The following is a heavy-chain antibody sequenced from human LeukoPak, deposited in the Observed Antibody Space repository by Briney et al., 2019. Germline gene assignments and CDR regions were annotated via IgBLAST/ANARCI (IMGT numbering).Heavy chain of an antibody. CDR2: ILYSGST. CDR3: ARFQAPDKRQLDC. D-gene: IGHD6-6*01. Sequence: SETLSLTCTVSGGSVNSGGYYWSWIRQHPGKGLEWIGYILYSGSTNYNPSLKTRVTMSVDTSKNQFSLKLSSLTAADTAVYYCARFQAPDKRQLDCWGQGTQVTVSS. CDR1: GGSVNSGGYY. V-gene: IGHV4-61*08. J-gene: IGHJ4*02.